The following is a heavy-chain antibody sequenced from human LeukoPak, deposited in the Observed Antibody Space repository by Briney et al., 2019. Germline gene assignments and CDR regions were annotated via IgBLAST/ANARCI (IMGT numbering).Heavy chain of an antibody. J-gene: IGHJ4*02. V-gene: IGHV4-59*01. CDR2: IYYIGST. CDR1: GGSIGSDY. Sequence: SETLSLTCSVSGGSIGSDYWTWIRQSPGGGLEWIGYIYYIGSTNYNPSLKSRVTISVDTSKNEVFLNLTSVTTADTALYYCARGRSSWNYDYWGQGTLVTVSS. CDR3: ARGRSSWNYDY. D-gene: IGHD6-13*01.